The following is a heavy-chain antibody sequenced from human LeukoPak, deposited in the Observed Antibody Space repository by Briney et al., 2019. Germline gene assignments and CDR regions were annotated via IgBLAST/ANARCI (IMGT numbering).Heavy chain of an antibody. Sequence: ASVKVSCKASGYTFTGYWIHWVRQAPGQGLEWMGCMHPNSGVTGYAQRFQGRVTMTRDTPISTADMDLSSLRSDDTAVYYCARDPGYLQSDYWGQGTLVTVPS. D-gene: IGHD4-11*01. CDR2: MHPNSGVT. V-gene: IGHV1-2*02. J-gene: IGHJ4*02. CDR3: ARDPGYLQSDY. CDR1: GYTFTGYW.